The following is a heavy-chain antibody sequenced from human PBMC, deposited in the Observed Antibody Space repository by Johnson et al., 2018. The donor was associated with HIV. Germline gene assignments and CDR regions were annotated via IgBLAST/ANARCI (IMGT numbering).Heavy chain of an antibody. V-gene: IGHV3-64*01. Sequence: VQLVESGGGLVQPGGSLRLSCAASGFTFSSYAMHWVRQAPGKGLEYVSAISSNGGSTYYANSVKGRFTISSDNSKNTLYLQMGSLRVEDLAVYYCASPILFDSSGATDAFDIWGQGTMVTVSS. J-gene: IGHJ3*02. CDR1: GFTFSSYA. CDR2: ISSNGGST. D-gene: IGHD3-22*01. CDR3: ASPILFDSSGATDAFDI.